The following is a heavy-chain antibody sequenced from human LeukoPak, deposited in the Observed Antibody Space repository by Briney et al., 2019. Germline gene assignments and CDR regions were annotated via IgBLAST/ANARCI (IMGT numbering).Heavy chain of an antibody. CDR1: GGTFSSYA. D-gene: IGHD2-2*01. CDR2: IIAIFGTA. J-gene: IGHJ6*03. Sequence: VASVKVSFKASGGTFSSYAISWVRQAPGQGLEWMGGIIAIFGTANYAQKFQGRVTITADESTSTAYMELSSLRSEDTAVYYCARDEYPYSYMDVWGKGTTVTVSS. V-gene: IGHV1-69*01. CDR3: ARDEYPYSYMDV.